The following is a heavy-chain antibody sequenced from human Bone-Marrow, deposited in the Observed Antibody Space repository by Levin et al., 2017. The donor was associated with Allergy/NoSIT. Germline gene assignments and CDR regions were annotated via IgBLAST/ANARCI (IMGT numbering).Heavy chain of an antibody. CDR1: GGPFSNFG. CDR3: ARPKRGNSYGKTLDH. D-gene: IGHD5-18*01. J-gene: IGHJ4*02. CDR2: IIPALDSA. Sequence: KPGESLKISCTASGGPFSNFGLHWVRQGPGQGLEWLGGIIPALDSAKYAQKFQGRVRITADESTSTVFMQLSSLRPEDTAVYYCARPKRGNSYGKTLDHWGQGSLVTVSS. V-gene: IGHV1-69*01.